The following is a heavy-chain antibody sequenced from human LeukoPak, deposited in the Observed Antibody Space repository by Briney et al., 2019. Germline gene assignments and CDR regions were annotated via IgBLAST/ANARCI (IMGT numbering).Heavy chain of an antibody. V-gene: IGHV3-21*01. J-gene: IGHJ6*04. D-gene: IGHD3-3*01. Sequence: GGSLRLSCAASGFTFSSYTMNWVRQAPGKGLEWVSSMSSISGYKYYADSMKGRFTISRDDSKNSVFLQMTSLRAEDTAVYYCARGSIFGPVDVWGKGTTVTVSS. CDR2: MSSISGYK. CDR3: ARGSIFGPVDV. CDR1: GFTFSSYT.